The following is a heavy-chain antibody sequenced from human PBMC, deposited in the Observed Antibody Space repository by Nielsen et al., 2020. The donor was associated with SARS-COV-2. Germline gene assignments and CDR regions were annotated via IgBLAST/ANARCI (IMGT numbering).Heavy chain of an antibody. D-gene: IGHD5-24*01. CDR3: ARGRDGYSLDY. J-gene: IGHJ4*02. CDR1: GFMFSLYS. CDR2: IDGTSSYI. Sequence: GGSLRLSCAASGFMFSLYSMNWVRQAPGKGLEWVSSIDGTSSYIYYTDSMKGRFTVSRDNAKNSLYLQLNSLRAEDTALYYCARGRDGYSLDYWGQGTLVTVSS. V-gene: IGHV3-21*01.